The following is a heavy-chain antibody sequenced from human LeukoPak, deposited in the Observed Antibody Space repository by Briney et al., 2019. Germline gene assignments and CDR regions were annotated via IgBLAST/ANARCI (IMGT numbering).Heavy chain of an antibody. CDR3: AKDLGYCSGGSCYENENWFDP. CDR1: GFTFNHYA. J-gene: IGHJ5*02. D-gene: IGHD2-15*01. V-gene: IGHV3-30*18. CDR2: ISYDGSNK. Sequence: GGSLRLSCAASGFTFNHYAMHWVRQPPGKGLEWVAVISYDGSNKYYADSVKGRFTIPRDNSKNTLYLQMNSLRAEDTAVYYCAKDLGYCSGGSCYENENWFDPWGQGTLVTVSS.